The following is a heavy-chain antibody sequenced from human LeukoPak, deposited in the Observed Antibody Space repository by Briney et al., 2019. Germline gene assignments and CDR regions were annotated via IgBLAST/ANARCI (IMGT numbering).Heavy chain of an antibody. CDR3: ARYHKTTVVYYYMDV. D-gene: IGHD4-23*01. Sequence: SETLSLTCTVSGGSISSYYWSWIRQPPGKGLEWIGYIYYSGSTNYNPSLKSRVTISVDTSKNQFSLKLSSVTAADTAVYYCARYHKTTVVYYYMDVWGKGTTVTVSS. CDR2: IYYSGST. J-gene: IGHJ6*03. CDR1: GGSISSYY. V-gene: IGHV4-59*01.